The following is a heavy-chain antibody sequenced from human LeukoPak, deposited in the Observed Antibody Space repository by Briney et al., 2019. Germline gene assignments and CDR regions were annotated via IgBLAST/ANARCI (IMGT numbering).Heavy chain of an antibody. CDR1: GGSFSGYY. J-gene: IGHJ6*02. CDR3: ARGRMAVAGTHKSPYYYYGMDV. CDR2: INHSGST. V-gene: IGHV4-34*01. Sequence: SETLSLTCAVYGGSFSGYYWSWIRQPPGKGLEWIGEINHSGSTNYNPSLKSRVTISVDTSKNQFSLKLSSVTAADTAVYYCARGRMAVAGTHKSPYYYYGMDVWGQGTTVTVS. D-gene: IGHD6-19*01.